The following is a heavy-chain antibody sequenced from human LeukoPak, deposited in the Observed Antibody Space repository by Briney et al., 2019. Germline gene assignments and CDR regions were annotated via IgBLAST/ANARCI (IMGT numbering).Heavy chain of an antibody. CDR3: TRKGSQWDFLVDY. D-gene: IGHD2/OR15-2a*01. V-gene: IGHV3-48*03. CDR2: ISSSGSSI. CDR1: GFIFSTYE. J-gene: IGHJ4*02. Sequence: TGGSLRLSCAASGFIFSTYEMNWVRQAPGKGLEWVSYISSSGSSIHYADSVKGRFTISRDNAKNSLYLQMDSLTAEDTAVYYCTRKGSQWDFLVDYWGQGTRVAVSP.